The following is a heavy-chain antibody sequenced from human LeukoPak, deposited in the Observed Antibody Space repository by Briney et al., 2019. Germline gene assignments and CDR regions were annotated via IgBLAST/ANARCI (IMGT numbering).Heavy chain of an antibody. CDR1: GFSFSIYS. CDR3: AIPPLSGTGSSRPLAGIDV. V-gene: IGHV3-48*04. J-gene: IGHJ6*02. D-gene: IGHD3-10*01. Sequence: GGSLRLSCAASGFSFSIYSLNWVRQAPGKGPEWVSYISHTGSTMSYADSVKGRFTISRDNAKNSLYLQMNSLRAEDTAMYYCAIPPLSGTGSSRPLAGIDVWGQGTTVTVSS. CDR2: ISHTGSTM.